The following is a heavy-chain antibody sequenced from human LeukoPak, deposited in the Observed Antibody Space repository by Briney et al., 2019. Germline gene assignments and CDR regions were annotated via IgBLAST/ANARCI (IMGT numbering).Heavy chain of an antibody. CDR1: GFSFSTYA. CDR3: ARCGDVRPNHYYYGMDV. Sequence: PGGSLRLSCSAPGFSFSTYAMHWVRQAPGKGLEYVSGISSIGGNIYYADSVKGRFTISRDSSRNTLYLQMSSLRAEDTAVYYCARCGDVRPNHYYYGMDVWGQGTTVTVSS. CDR2: ISSIGGNI. J-gene: IGHJ6*02. D-gene: IGHD3-10*02. V-gene: IGHV3-64D*06.